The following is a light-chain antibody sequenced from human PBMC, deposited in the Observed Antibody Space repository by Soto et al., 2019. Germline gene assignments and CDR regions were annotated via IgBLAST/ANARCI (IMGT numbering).Light chain of an antibody. V-gene: IGKV3-20*01. J-gene: IGKJ4*01. CDR2: GAS. CDR3: KQYGTSPLT. Sequence: EIVLTQSPRTLSLSPGESATLSCTASQSVRSNSLAWYQQKPGQAPRLLMFGASGRATGTPPRFSGRGSGTDFTLTISRLEPEDFAVYYCKQYGTSPLTFGGGTKVDI. CDR1: QSVRSNS.